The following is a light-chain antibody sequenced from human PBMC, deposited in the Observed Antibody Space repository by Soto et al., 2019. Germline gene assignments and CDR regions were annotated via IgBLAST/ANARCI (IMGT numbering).Light chain of an antibody. J-gene: IGKJ1*01. Sequence: EIVLTQSPATLPLSPGEGATLSCRASQSVSSYLAWYQQKPGQAPRLLIYDASNCATGIPARFSGSGSGTDFTLTISSLEPEDFAVYYCQQRRNWPVTFGLGTKV. CDR1: QSVSSY. V-gene: IGKV3-11*01. CDR2: DAS. CDR3: QQRRNWPVT.